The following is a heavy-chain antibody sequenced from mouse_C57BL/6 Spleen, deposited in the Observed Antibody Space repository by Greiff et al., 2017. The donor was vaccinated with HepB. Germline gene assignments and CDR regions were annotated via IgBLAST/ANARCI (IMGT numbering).Heavy chain of an antibody. CDR2: ISDGGSYT. CDR3: ASGYGTFDY. D-gene: IGHD1-1*02. J-gene: IGHJ2*01. Sequence: EVMLVESGGGLVKPGGSLKLSCAASGFTFSSYAMSWVRQTPEKRLEWVATISDGGSYTYYPDNVKGRFTISRDNAKNNLYLQMSHLKSEDTAMYYCASGYGTFDYWGQGTTLTVSS. CDR1: GFTFSSYA. V-gene: IGHV5-4*03.